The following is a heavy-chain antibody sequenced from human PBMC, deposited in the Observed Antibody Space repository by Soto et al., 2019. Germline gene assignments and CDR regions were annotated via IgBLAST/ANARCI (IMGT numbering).Heavy chain of an antibody. CDR3: ATRVLRYYDYSLGSYRYTGNAFEI. D-gene: IGHD3-16*02. Sequence: GASVKVSCKVSGYTLTELSMHWVRQAPGKGLEWMGGFDPEDGETIYAQKFQGRVTMTEDTSTDTAYMELSSLRSEDTAVYYCATRVLRYYDYSLGSYRYTGNAFEIWGQGTMVTVSS. V-gene: IGHV1-24*01. J-gene: IGHJ3*02. CDR2: FDPEDGET. CDR1: GYTLTELS.